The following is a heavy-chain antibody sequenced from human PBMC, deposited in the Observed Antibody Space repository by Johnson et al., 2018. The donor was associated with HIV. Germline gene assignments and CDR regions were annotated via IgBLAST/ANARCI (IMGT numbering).Heavy chain of an antibody. Sequence: RQAPGKGLEWVAVISYDGSETSYVDSVKGRFIISRDNAKNSRYLQMNSLRAEDTAVYYCVNGAFKTWIQLWATWGAYDAFDIWGQGTMVTVSS. CDR3: VNGAFKTWIQLWATWGAYDAFDI. V-gene: IGHV3-33*05. CDR2: ISYDGSET. J-gene: IGHJ3*02. D-gene: IGHD5-18*01.